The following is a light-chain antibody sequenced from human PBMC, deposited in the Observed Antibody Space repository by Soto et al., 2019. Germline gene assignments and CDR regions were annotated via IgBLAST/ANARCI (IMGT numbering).Light chain of an antibody. CDR1: QDIANRY. CDR2: GAS. CDR3: QQYGSSPRA. V-gene: IGKV3-20*01. J-gene: IGKJ1*01. Sequence: EIVLTQSPGTLSFSPGERATLSCRASQDIANRYLAWYQLKPGQAPRLLMYGASSRATGIPDRFSGSGSGTDFTLTITRLEPEDVAVYYCQQYGSSPRAFGQGTKVEIK.